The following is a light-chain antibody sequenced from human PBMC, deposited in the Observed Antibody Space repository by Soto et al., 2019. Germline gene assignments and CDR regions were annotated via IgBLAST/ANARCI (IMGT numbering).Light chain of an antibody. CDR2: EVS. V-gene: IGLV2-14*01. CDR3: ISYTSDSTFV. Sequence: QSALTQPASVSGSPGQSITISCAGTRSDVGGYNYVSWYQQHPGKAPKLMIYEVSNRPSGVSTRFSGSKSGSTASLTISGIQAEDEADYYCISYTSDSTFVFGTGTKVTVL. J-gene: IGLJ1*01. CDR1: RSDVGGYNY.